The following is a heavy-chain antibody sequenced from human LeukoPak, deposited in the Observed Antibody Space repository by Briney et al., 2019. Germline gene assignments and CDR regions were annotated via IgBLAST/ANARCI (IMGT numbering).Heavy chain of an antibody. D-gene: IGHD3-16*01. CDR1: GYTLTELS. J-gene: IGHJ3*02. CDR3: AREERGGTSTGDAFDI. V-gene: IGHV1-24*01. CDR2: FDPEDGET. Sequence: ASVKVSCKVSGYTLTELSMHWVRQAPGKGLEWMGGFDPEDGETIYAQKFQGRVTMTEDTSTDTAYMELSSLRSEDTAVYYCAREERGGTSTGDAFDIWGQGTMVTVSS.